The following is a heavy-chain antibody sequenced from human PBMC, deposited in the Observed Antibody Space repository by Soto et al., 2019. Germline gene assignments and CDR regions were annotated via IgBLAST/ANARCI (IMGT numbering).Heavy chain of an antibody. Sequence: ASVKVSCKAAGYTFTSYYMHWVRQAPGQGLEWMGIINPSGGSTSYAQKFQGRVTMTRDTSTSTVYMELSSLRSEDTAVYYCARNLYCSSTSPAPCYYYYGMDVWGQGTTVTVSS. CDR2: INPSGGST. D-gene: IGHD2-2*01. CDR1: GYTFTSYY. V-gene: IGHV1-46*01. J-gene: IGHJ6*02. CDR3: ARNLYCSSTSPAPCYYYYGMDV.